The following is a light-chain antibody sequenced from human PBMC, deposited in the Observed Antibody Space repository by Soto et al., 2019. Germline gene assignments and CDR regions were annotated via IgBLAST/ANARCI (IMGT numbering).Light chain of an antibody. CDR1: QTVRGSY. CDR2: AAS. J-gene: IGKJ1*01. Sequence: EIVLTQSAGTLSLSTGERATLSCRASQTVRGSYLAWFQHKPGQAPRLLIYAASTRAAGVPDRFSGSGSGTDFSLTINRLEPEDWAEDYCQHHGPAPWTFGQGKKVDIK. CDR3: QHHGPAPWT. V-gene: IGKV3-20*01.